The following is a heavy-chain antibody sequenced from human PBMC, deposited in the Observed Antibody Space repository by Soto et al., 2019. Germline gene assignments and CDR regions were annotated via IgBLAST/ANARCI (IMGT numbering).Heavy chain of an antibody. CDR3: ARGGPMVRGVIAPYYYGMDV. J-gene: IGHJ6*02. V-gene: IGHV1-69*02. CDR1: GGTFSSYT. CDR2: IIPILGIA. D-gene: IGHD3-10*01. Sequence: QVQLVQSGAEVKKPGSSVKVSCKASGGTFSSYTISWVRQVPGQGLEWMGRIIPILGIANYAQKFQGRVTITADNSTSTAYMELSSLRSEDTAVYYCARGGPMVRGVIAPYYYGMDVWGQGTTVTVSS.